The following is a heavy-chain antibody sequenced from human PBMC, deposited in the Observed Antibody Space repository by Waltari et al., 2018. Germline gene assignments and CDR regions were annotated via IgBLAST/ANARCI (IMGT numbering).Heavy chain of an antibody. CDR3: ARDGAYSSSSTYYYGMDV. D-gene: IGHD6-6*01. CDR1: GGTFRSYA. V-gene: IGHV1-69*05. CDR2: IIPIFGTA. J-gene: IGHJ6*02. Sequence: QVQLVQSGAEVKKPGSSVKVSCQASGGTFRSYAISWVRQAPGQGLEWMGGIIPIFGTANYAQKFQGRVTITTDESTSTAYMELSSLRSEDTAVYYCARDGAYSSSSTYYYGMDVWGQGTTVTVSS.